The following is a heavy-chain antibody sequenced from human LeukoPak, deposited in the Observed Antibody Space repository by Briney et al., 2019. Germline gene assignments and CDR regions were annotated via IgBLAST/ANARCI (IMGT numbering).Heavy chain of an antibody. D-gene: IGHD3-10*01. J-gene: IGHJ4*02. V-gene: IGHV3-21*01. CDR2: ISSSTSYI. Sequence: GGSLRLSCAASGFTFSSYTMNWVRQAPGKGLEWVSSISSSTSYIYYADSVNGRFTISRDNAKNSLYLQMNSLRAEDTAVYYCARAAGSGSYHYWGQGTPVTVSS. CDR1: GFTFSSYT. CDR3: ARAAGSGSYHY.